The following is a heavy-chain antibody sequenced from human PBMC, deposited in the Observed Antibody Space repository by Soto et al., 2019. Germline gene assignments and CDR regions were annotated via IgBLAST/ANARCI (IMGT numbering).Heavy chain of an antibody. D-gene: IGHD1-7*01. CDR1: GGTFSSYA. J-gene: IGHJ6*02. CDR2: IIPIFGTA. Sequence: QVQLVQSGAEVKKPGSSVKVSCKASGGTFSSYAISWVRQAPGQGLEWMGGIIPIFGTANYAQKFQGRVTITADEYTSTAYMELSSLRSEDTDVYYCARDKYNWNSYYYYGMDVWGQGTTVTVSS. CDR3: ARDKYNWNSYYYYGMDV. V-gene: IGHV1-69*12.